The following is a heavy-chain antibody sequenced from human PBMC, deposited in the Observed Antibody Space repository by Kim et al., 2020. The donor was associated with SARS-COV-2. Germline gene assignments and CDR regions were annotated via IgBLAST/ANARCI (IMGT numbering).Heavy chain of an antibody. D-gene: IGHD3-10*01. CDR1: GGTFSSYA. CDR3: ASTGSLAAHDYYAG. V-gene: IGHV1-69*04. Sequence: SVKVSCKASGGTFSSYAISWVRQAPGQGLEWMGRIIPILGIANYAQKFQGRVSITADKSTSTAYMELSSLRSEDTAVYYCASTGSLAAHDYYAGWGQGTMVTVSS. CDR2: IIPILGIA. J-gene: IGHJ3*01.